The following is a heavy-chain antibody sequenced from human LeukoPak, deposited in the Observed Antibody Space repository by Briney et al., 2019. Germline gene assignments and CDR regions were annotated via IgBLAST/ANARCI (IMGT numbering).Heavy chain of an antibody. CDR1: GPSSTSVYY. CDR2: IFQSGNT. Sequence: PSETLSLTCAVSGPSSTSVYYWAWIRQPPGKGLEWIGSIFQSGNTYYKASLKSRVTLSMDTSNKDFPLRLASVTATDTAIYYCASGNYDEYFDYWGHGTRVIVSS. V-gene: IGHV4-38-2*01. D-gene: IGHD3-3*01. CDR3: ASGNYDEYFDY. J-gene: IGHJ4*01.